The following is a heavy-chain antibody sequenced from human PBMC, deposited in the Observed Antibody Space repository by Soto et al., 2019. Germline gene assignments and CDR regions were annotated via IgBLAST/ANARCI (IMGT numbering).Heavy chain of an antibody. CDR3: ARDFEY. CDR2: INSDGSST. Sequence: EVQLVESGGGLVQPGESLRLSCEASGFTFSTFWMHWVRQAPGKGLVWVSRINSDGSSTNYADSVKGRVTISRDNAKNMLYLQMNSLRAEDTAVYYCARDFEYWGQGTLVTVSS. V-gene: IGHV3-74*01. CDR1: GFTFSTFW. J-gene: IGHJ4*02.